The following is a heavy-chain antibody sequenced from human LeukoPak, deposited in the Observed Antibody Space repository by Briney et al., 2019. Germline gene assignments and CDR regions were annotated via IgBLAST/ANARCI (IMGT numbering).Heavy chain of an antibody. D-gene: IGHD6-25*01. CDR2: ISGSGGST. J-gene: IGHJ4*02. Sequence: GGSLRLSCAASGFTFSSYAMRWVRQAPGKGLEWVSGISGSGGSTYYADSVKGRFTISRDNSKNTLFLQMNSLRAEDTAVYYCAKDFLTVTAGWDYWGQGTLVTVSS. V-gene: IGHV3-23*01. CDR3: AKDFLTVTAGWDY. CDR1: GFTFSSYA.